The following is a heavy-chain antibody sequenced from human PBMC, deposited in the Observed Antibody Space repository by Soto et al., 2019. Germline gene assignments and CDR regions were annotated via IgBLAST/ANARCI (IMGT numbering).Heavy chain of an antibody. Sequence: GGSLRLSCAASGFPLSTYGMTWVRQAPGKGLEWVSAITGTGGSTYYVDSVKGRFTASRDNSKNMLYLQVNSLRAEDTAVYFCARIRGYYYGLDVWGQGTTVTVSS. V-gene: IGHV3-23*01. CDR3: ARIRGYYYGLDV. CDR1: GFPLSTYG. J-gene: IGHJ6*02. CDR2: ITGTGGST.